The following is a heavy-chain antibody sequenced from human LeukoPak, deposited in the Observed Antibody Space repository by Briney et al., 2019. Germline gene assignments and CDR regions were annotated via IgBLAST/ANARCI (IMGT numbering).Heavy chain of an antibody. CDR2: IIPIFGTA. Sequence: GSSVKVSCKASGGTFSSYAISWVRQAPGQGLEWMGGIIPIFGTANYAQKLQGRVTMTTDTSTSTAYMELRSLRSDDTAVYYCARSYGGDSSSWDNWFDPWGQGTLVTVSS. V-gene: IGHV1-69*05. J-gene: IGHJ5*02. CDR3: ARSYGGDSSSWDNWFDP. D-gene: IGHD6-13*01. CDR1: GGTFSSYA.